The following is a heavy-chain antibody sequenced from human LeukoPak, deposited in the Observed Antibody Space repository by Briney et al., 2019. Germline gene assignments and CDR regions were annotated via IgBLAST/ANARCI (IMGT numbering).Heavy chain of an antibody. V-gene: IGHV6-1*01. D-gene: IGHD5-18*01. CDR3: ARISGGYSYGDDALDI. Sequence: SQTLSLTCAISGDSVSSNSAAWNWIRQSPWRGLEWLGRTYYRYKWYNDSAESVKSRITINPDTSKNQFSLQLNSVTPEDTAVYYCARISGGYSYGDDALDIWGQGTMVTVSS. J-gene: IGHJ3*02. CDR2: TYYRYKWYN. CDR1: GDSVSSNSAA.